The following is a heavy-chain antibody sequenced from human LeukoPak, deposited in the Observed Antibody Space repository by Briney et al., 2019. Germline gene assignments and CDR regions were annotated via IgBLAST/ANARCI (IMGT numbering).Heavy chain of an antibody. CDR3: ARGCSSTSCSTDY. V-gene: IGHV1-8*03. J-gene: IGHJ4*02. CDR1: GYTFTSYD. D-gene: IGHD2-2*01. Sequence: ASVKVSCKASGYTFTSYDINWLRQATGQGLEWMGWMNPNSGNTGYAQKFQGRVTITRNTSISTAYMELSSLRSEDTAVYYCARGCSSTSCSTDYWGQGTLVTVSS. CDR2: MNPNSGNT.